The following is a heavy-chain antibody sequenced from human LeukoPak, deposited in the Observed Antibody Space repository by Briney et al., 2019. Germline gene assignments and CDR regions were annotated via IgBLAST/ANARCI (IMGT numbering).Heavy chain of an antibody. CDR2: ISGSGGST. V-gene: IGHV3-23*01. Sequence: GGSLRLSCAASGFTFGTFPMSGVARAPGRGLKWVSAISGSGGSTYYADSVKGRFTISRDNSKNTLYLQMNSLRAEDTAVYYCAKDPHRGDFDYWGQGTLVTVSS. CDR1: GFTFGTFP. J-gene: IGHJ4*02. CDR3: AKDPHRGDFDY. D-gene: IGHD3-10*01.